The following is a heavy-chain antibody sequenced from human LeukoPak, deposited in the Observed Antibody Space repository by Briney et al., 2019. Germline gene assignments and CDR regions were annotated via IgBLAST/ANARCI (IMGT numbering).Heavy chain of an antibody. V-gene: IGHV4-39*01. CDR3: ARHQVSLHDILTGYDY. D-gene: IGHD3-9*01. CDR2: IYYSGST. J-gene: IGHJ4*02. CDR1: GGSISSSSYY. Sequence: PSETLSLTCTVSGGSISSSSYYWGWIRQPPGKGLEWIGSIYYSGSTYYNPSLKSRVTISVDTSKNQFSLKLSSVTAADTAVYYCARHQVSLHDILTGYDYWGQGTLVTVSS.